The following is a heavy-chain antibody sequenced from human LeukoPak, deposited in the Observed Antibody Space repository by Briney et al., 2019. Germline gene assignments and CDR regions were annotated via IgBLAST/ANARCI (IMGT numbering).Heavy chain of an antibody. D-gene: IGHD3-22*01. Sequence: GGSLRLSCAASGFTFSDYYMSWIRQAPGRGLDWVSAIDGSGGSTYDADSVKGRFTISRDNSKNTVILQMNSLRAEDTAVYYCAKVIFPHYYDGSGYYYFDYWGQGTLVTVSS. CDR2: IDGSGGST. CDR1: GFTFSDYY. J-gene: IGHJ4*02. V-gene: IGHV3-23*01. CDR3: AKVIFPHYYDGSGYYYFDY.